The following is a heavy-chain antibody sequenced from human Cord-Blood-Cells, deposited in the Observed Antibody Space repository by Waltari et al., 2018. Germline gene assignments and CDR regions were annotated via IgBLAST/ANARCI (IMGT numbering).Heavy chain of an antibody. CDR3: AADGGAYDSSGYYFDF. CDR1: GFTFTSSA. CDR2: IFVGSGNT. Sequence: QMQLVQSGPEVKKPGTSVTVSCKASGFTFTSSAVQWVRQARGQRLEWIGWIFVGSGNTNYAQKFQQIVTLTRDMSTSTAYMELSILRSEDTAVYYCAADGGAYDSSGYYFDFWGQGTLVTVSS. V-gene: IGHV1-58*01. D-gene: IGHD3-22*01. J-gene: IGHJ4*02.